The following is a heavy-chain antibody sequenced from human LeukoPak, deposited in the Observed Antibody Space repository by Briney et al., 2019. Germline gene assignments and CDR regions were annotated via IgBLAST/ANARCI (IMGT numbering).Heavy chain of an antibody. Sequence: PGGPLRLSCTASGFSFSDFWMSWVRQAPGKGLEWVAKIKPDGSEKYYVDSVKGRFSISRDNAKKSLYLQMNNMRVEDTAVYYCGRGGSQRVSSWGQGTLVTVSS. CDR2: IKPDGSEK. CDR1: GFSFSDFW. V-gene: IGHV3-7*01. D-gene: IGHD2-8*01. CDR3: GRGGSQRVSS. J-gene: IGHJ4*02.